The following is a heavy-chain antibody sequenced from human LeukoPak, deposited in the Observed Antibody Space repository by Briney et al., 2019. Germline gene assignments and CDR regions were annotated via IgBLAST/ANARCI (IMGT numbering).Heavy chain of an antibody. CDR1: GGSISSSSYY. J-gene: IGHJ4*02. D-gene: IGHD1-26*01. V-gene: IGHV4-39*07. CDR3: ARESSLRIIDY. CDR2: IYHSGST. Sequence: SETLSLTCTVSGGSISSSSYYWGWIRQPPGKGPEWIGSIYHSGSTYYNPSLKSRVTISVDTSKNQFSLKLSSVTAADTAVYYCARESSLRIIDYWGQGTLVTVSS.